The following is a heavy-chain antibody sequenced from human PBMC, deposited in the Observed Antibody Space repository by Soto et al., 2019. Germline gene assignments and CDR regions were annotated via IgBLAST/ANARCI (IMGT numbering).Heavy chain of an antibody. CDR2: INPNSGGT. J-gene: IGHJ3*02. Sequence: ASVKVSCKASGYTFTGYYMHWVRQAPGQGLEWMGWINPNSGGTNYAQKFQGWVTMTRDTSISTAYMELSRLRSDDTAVYYCPRELVGATSPDAFDIWGQGTMVTVS. D-gene: IGHD1-26*01. CDR3: PRELVGATSPDAFDI. V-gene: IGHV1-2*04. CDR1: GYTFTGYY.